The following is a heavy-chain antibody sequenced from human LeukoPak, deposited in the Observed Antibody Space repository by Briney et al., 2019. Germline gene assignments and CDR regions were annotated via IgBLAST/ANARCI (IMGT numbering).Heavy chain of an antibody. J-gene: IGHJ5*02. CDR3: ARDIVATMRGPNWFDP. V-gene: IGHV4-61*01. D-gene: IGHD5-12*01. CDR2: IYYSGST. CDR1: GGSVSSGSYY. Sequence: SETLSLTCTVSGGSVSSGSYYWSWIRQPPGKGLEWIGYIYYSGSTNYNPSLKSRVTISVDTPKNQFSLKLSSVTAADTAVYYCARDIVATMRGPNWFDPWGQGTLVTVSS.